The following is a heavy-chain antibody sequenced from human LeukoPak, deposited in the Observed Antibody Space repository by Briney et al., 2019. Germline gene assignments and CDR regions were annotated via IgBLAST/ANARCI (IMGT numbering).Heavy chain of an antibody. CDR1: GGSISSGDYY. CDR2: IYYSGST. D-gene: IGHD3-3*01. J-gene: IGHJ4*02. V-gene: IGHV4-30-4*08. CDR3: ARELSDFWTGQGNYFDY. Sequence: PSQTPSLTCTVSGGSISSGDYYWSWIRQPPGEGLEWIGYIYYSGSTYYNPSLKSRVTISVDTSKNQFSLKLSSVTAADTAVYYCARELSDFWTGQGNYFDYWGQGTLVTVSS.